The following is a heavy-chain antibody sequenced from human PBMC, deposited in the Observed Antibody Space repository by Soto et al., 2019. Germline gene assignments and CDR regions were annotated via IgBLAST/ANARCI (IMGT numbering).Heavy chain of an antibody. CDR2: IYHSGST. V-gene: IGHV4-30-2*01. CDR3: ARGRNYYYYGMDV. Sequence: PSETLSLTCAVSGGSISSGGYSWSWIRQPPGKGLEWIGYIYHSGSTYYNPSLKSRVTISVDRSKNQFSLKLSSVTAADTAVYYCARGRNYYYYGMDVWGQGPTVTVSS. J-gene: IGHJ6*02. CDR1: GGSISSGGYS.